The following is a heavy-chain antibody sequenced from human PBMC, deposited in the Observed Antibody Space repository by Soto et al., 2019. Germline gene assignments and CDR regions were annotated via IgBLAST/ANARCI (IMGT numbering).Heavy chain of an antibody. CDR3: ARAYYYAISGYRYYFDY. J-gene: IGHJ4*02. V-gene: IGHV5-51*01. Sequence: GESLKIPCKGSGKSFTNYWIGWVRQMPGKGLEWMGIIYPGDSDTRYSPSFKVQVTISADKTISTAYLQWSSLKASDTAMYYCARAYYYAISGYRYYFDYWGQGTLVTVSS. D-gene: IGHD3-22*01. CDR2: IYPGDSDT. CDR1: GKSFTNYW.